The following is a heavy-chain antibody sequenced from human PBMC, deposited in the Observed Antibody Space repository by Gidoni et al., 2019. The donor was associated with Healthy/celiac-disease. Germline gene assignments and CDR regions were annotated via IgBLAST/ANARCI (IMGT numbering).Heavy chain of an antibody. CDR2: ISRSSSTI. Sequence: EVQLVESGGGLVQPGGSLRLSCAASGFPFSSYSMNWVRQAPGKGMEWVSYISRSSSTIDYAVCVKGRFTISRDNAKNSLYLQMNSLRDEETAVYYSARDHDTYYYDSRSYYYNAFDIWGQGTMVTVSS. J-gene: IGHJ3*02. CDR1: GFPFSSYS. V-gene: IGHV3-48*02. D-gene: IGHD3-22*01. CDR3: ARDHDTYYYDSRSYYYNAFDI.